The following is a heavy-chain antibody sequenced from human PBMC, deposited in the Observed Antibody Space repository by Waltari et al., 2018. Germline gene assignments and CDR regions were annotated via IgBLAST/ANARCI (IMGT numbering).Heavy chain of an antibody. CDR2: LDNNRGGAT. V-gene: IGHV3-23*01. J-gene: IGHJ4*02. CDR1: GFPFSSSA. CDR3: AKVEWGGYSGYVGDC. Sequence: VQLLESGGALVQPGGSVRLSCAASGFPFSSSAIRWVRRDPGKGLEWVSALDNNRGGATFYADSVGGRFTISRDNSKNTLYLQMNSLRIEDTAVYYCAKVEWGGYSGYVGDCWGQGTLVTVSS. D-gene: IGHD5-12*01.